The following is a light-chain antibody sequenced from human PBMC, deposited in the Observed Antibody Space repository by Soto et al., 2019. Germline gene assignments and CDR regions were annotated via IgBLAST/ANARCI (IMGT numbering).Light chain of an antibody. V-gene: IGKV1-9*01. CDR3: QQLNNYPWT. Sequence: TQSPSFLSASVGDRVTITCRASQGISSYLAWSQQKPGKAPKVLIYAASTLQSGVPSRFSGSGSGTEFTLTISSLQPEDFATYYCQQLNNYPWTFGQGTKVEIK. CDR2: AAS. CDR1: QGISSY. J-gene: IGKJ1*01.